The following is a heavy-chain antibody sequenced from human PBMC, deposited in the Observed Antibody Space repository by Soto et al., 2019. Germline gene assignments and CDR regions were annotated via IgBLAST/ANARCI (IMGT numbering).Heavy chain of an antibody. CDR2: ISSSSSYI. CDR3: ARGLTGSGWQEYFQH. Sequence: GWSLRLSCAASGFTFSSYSMNWVRQAPGKGLEWVSSISSSSSYIYYADSVKGRFTISRDNAKNSLYLQMNSLRAEDTAVYYCARGLTGSGWQEYFQHWGQGTMGTVSS. D-gene: IGHD6-19*01. CDR1: GFTFSSYS. J-gene: IGHJ1*01. V-gene: IGHV3-21*01.